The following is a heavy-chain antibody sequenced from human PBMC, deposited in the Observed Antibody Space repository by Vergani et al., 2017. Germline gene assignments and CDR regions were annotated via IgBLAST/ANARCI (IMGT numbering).Heavy chain of an antibody. CDR3: AKKGGSLYYYGVDV. CDR1: GYTFGHFH. CDR2: IRYDGSNP. V-gene: IGHV3-30*02. Sequence: QEQLLQSGGGVFQPGGSLRLSCIGSGYTFGHFHMHWVRQAPGKGLAWVAFIRYDGSNPQYIDSVKGRFTISRDNSKDTLFLQMNGLRPEDTGTYFCAKKGGSLYYYGVDVWGQGTTITVSS. D-gene: IGHD1-26*01. J-gene: IGHJ6*02.